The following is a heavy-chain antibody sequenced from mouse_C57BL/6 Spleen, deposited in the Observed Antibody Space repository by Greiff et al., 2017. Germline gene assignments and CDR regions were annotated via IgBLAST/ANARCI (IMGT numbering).Heavy chain of an antibody. V-gene: IGHV3-6*01. J-gene: IGHJ1*03. CDR2: ISYDGSN. CDR3: ARDKGYDYDAESWYFDV. D-gene: IGHD2-4*01. CDR1: GYSITSGYY. Sequence: DVQLQESGPGLVKPSQSLSLTCSVTGYSITSGYYWNWIRQFPGNKLEWMGYISYDGSNNYNPSLKNRISITRDTSKNQFFLKLNSVTTEDTATYYCARDKGYDYDAESWYFDVWGTGTTVTVSS.